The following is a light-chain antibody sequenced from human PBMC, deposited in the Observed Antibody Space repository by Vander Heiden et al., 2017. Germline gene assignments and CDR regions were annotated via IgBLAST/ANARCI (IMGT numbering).Light chain of an antibody. CDR3: QQDNSYPWT. CDR2: KAS. J-gene: IGKJ1*01. Sequence: DIQMTQSPSTLSASVGDRVTITCRASQSISSWLAWYQQKPGKAPKLLIYKASSLESGVPSRFSDSGSGTEFTLTISSLQPDDFATYYCQQDNSYPWTFGQGTKVEIK. V-gene: IGKV1-5*03. CDR1: QSISSW.